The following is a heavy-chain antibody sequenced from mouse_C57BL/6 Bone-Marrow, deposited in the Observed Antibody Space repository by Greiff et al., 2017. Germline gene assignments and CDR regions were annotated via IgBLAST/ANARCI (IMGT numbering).Heavy chain of an antibody. CDR1: GFTFSSYA. V-gene: IGHV5-4*01. Sequence: EVKLVASGGGLVKPGGSLKLSCAASGFTFSSYAMSWVRQTPEKRLEWVATISDGGSYTYYPDNVKGRFTISRDNAKNNLYLQMSHLKSEDTAMYYCAREGGSSSFDYWGQGTTLTVSS. J-gene: IGHJ2*01. D-gene: IGHD1-1*01. CDR3: AREGGSSSFDY. CDR2: ISDGGSYT.